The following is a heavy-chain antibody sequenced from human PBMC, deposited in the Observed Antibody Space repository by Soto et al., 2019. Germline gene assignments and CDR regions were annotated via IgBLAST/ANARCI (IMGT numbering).Heavy chain of an antibody. V-gene: IGHV3-33*01. Sequence: GGSLRLSCAASGFTFSSYGMHWVRQAPGKGLEWVAVIWYDGSNKYYADSVKGRFTISRDNSKNTLYLQMNSLRAEDTAVYYCARDERITMFATLDYWGQGTLVTVPS. CDR1: GFTFSSYG. D-gene: IGHD3-10*02. CDR2: IWYDGSNK. CDR3: ARDERITMFATLDY. J-gene: IGHJ4*02.